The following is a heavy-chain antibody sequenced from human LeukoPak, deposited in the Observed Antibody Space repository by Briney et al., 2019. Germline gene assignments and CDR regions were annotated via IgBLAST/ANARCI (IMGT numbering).Heavy chain of an antibody. CDR3: ARAGDIVVVPAAMDYYYYYMDV. Sequence: GGSLRLSCAASGFTFSSYGMSWVRQAPGKGLEWVSAISGSGGSTYYADSVKGRFTISRDNAKNSLYLQMNSLRAEDTAVYYCARAGDIVVVPAAMDYYYYYMDVWGKGTTVTVSS. V-gene: IGHV3-23*01. CDR1: GFTFSSYG. J-gene: IGHJ6*03. D-gene: IGHD2-2*01. CDR2: ISGSGGST.